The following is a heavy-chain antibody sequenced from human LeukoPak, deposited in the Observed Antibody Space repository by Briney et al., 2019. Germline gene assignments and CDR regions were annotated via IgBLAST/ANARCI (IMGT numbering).Heavy chain of an antibody. Sequence: GASVKVSCKAPGYTFPSYFMHWVRQAPGQGLEWMGIINPSGGSTSYAQKFQGRVTMTRDTSTSTVYMELSSLRSEDTAVYYCARDMTVVATWDYYYYGMDVWGQGTTVTVSS. D-gene: IGHD5-12*01. V-gene: IGHV1-46*01. J-gene: IGHJ6*02. CDR2: INPSGGST. CDR3: ARDMTVVATWDYYYYGMDV. CDR1: GYTFPSYF.